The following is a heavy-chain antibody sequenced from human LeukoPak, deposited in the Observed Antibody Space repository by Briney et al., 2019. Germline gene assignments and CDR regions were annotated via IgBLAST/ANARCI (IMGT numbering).Heavy chain of an antibody. CDR1: GFTFSSYA. V-gene: IGHV3-30-3*01. CDR2: ISYDGSNK. Sequence: PGGSLRLSCAASGFTFSSYAMHWVRQAPGKGLEWVAVISYDGSNKYYADSVKGRFTISRDNSKNTLYLQMNSLRAEDTAVYYCTTVDYGDYPLVWRGQGTLVTVSS. D-gene: IGHD4-17*01. CDR3: TTVDYGDYPLVW. J-gene: IGHJ4*02.